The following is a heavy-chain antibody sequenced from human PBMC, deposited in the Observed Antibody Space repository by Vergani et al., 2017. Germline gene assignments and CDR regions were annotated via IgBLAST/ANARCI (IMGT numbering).Heavy chain of an antibody. CDR3: ARDLYSSGPGWFDP. CDR2: INHSGST. CDR1: GGSFSGYY. Sequence: QVQLQQWGAGLLKPSETLSLTCAVYGGSFSGYYWSWIRPPPGKGLEWIGEINHSGSTNYNPSLKSRVTISVNTSKNQFSLKLSSVTAADTAVYYCARDLYSSGPGWFDPWGQGTLVTVSS. V-gene: IGHV4-34*01. J-gene: IGHJ5*02. D-gene: IGHD6-19*01.